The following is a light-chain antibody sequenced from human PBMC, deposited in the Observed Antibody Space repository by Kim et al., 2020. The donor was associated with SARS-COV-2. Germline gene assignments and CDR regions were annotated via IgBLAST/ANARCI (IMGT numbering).Light chain of an antibody. CDR3: QAGDSSTVV. CDR1: KLGNKY. J-gene: IGLJ2*01. Sequence: SVSQGQKASITCCGVKLGNKYACWNQRKPGQSPVLVIYQDSKRRSGIPEGLAAVNPRKTATLTISGTQPRNEADNYGQAGDSSTVVFGGGTRLTVL. V-gene: IGLV3-1*01. CDR2: QDS.